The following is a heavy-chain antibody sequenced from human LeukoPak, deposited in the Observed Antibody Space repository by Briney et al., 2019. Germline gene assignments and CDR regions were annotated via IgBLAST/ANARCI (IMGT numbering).Heavy chain of an antibody. CDR2: ISGSGGST. J-gene: IGHJ4*02. D-gene: IGHD3-22*01. CDR3: AKDSTQRNYYDSSSFDY. Sequence: PGGSLRLSCAGSGFIFSNYAMSWVRQAPGKGLEWVSAISGSGGSTYYADSVKGRFTISRDNSKNTLYLQMNSLRAEDTAVYYCAKDSTQRNYYDSSSFDYWGQGTLVTVSS. V-gene: IGHV3-23*01. CDR1: GFIFSNYA.